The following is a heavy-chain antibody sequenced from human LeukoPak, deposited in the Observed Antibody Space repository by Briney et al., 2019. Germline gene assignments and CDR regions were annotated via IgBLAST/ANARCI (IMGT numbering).Heavy chain of an antibody. CDR2: INDSGGNT. J-gene: IGHJ4*02. CDR1: GFTFMNYA. D-gene: IGHD2-2*01. CDR3: ARIRALYCSSTICPAGGYFDY. Sequence: GGSLRLSCAASGFTFMNYAVTWVRQAPGKGLEWVSVINDSGGNTYYADSVKGRFTISRDNSKNTLYLQMNSLRSDDTAVYYCARIRALYCSSTICPAGGYFDYWGQGTLVTVSS. V-gene: IGHV3-23*01.